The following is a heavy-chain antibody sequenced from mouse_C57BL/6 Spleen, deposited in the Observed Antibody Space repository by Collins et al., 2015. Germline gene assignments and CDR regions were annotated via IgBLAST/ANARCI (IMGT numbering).Heavy chain of an antibody. Sequence: EVKLVESGGGLVQPGGSLKLSCAASGFTFSSYTMSWVRQTPEKRLEWVAYISNGGGSTYYPDTVKGRFTISRDNAKNTLYLQMSSLKSEDTAMYYCARRRNRVRRYFDVWGAGTTVTVSS. CDR1: GFTFSSYT. D-gene: IGHD2-14*01. J-gene: IGHJ1*01. V-gene: IGHV5-12-2*01. CDR2: ISNGGGST. CDR3: ARRRNRVRRYFDV.